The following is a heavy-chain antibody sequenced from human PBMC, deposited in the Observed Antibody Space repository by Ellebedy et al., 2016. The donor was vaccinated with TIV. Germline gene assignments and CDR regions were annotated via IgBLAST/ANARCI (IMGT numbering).Heavy chain of an antibody. V-gene: IGHV4-39*07. Sequence: SETLSLTCTVSGGSINSRVYYWGWIRQPPGKGLEWIGNIYYSGSTYYNPSLKSRVTISVDTSKNQVSLKLTSVTAADTAVYYCARGVTTIGSWGQGTLVTVSS. J-gene: IGHJ4*02. CDR2: IYYSGST. D-gene: IGHD4-17*01. CDR1: GGSINSRVYY. CDR3: ARGVTTIGS.